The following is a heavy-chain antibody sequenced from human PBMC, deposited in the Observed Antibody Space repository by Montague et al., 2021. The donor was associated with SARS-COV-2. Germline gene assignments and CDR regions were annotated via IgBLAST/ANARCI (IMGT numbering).Heavy chain of an antibody. J-gene: IGHJ4*02. CDR1: GGSISSSSYY. Sequence: SETLSLTCTVSGGSISSSSYYWGWIRQPPGQGLEWLGSINYSGSTYSTPSLQSRVTISVDTSKNQFSLKLSSVTAADTAVYYCARSWGQWLLWGYYFDDWGQGTLVTVSS. D-gene: IGHD6-19*01. CDR3: ARSWGQWLLWGYYFDD. CDR2: INYSGST. V-gene: IGHV4-39*01.